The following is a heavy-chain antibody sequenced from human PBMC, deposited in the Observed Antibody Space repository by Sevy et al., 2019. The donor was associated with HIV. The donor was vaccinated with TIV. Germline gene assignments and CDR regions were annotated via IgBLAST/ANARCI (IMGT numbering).Heavy chain of an antibody. CDR1: GDTLTDSF. CDR2: IVHNSGGT. Sequence: ASVKVSCETSGDTLTDSFIHWVRQAPGQGLQWMTWIVHNSGGTNSAQLFQGRLTLTRNTSTRTVYMELSSLTSDDTAVYYCARAKTAEQALDIWGQGTLVTVSS. D-gene: IGHD1-1*01. V-gene: IGHV1-2*02. CDR3: ARAKTAEQALDI. J-gene: IGHJ3*02.